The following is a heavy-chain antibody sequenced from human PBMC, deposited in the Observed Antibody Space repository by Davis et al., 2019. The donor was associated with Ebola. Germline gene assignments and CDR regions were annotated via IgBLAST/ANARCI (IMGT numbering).Heavy chain of an antibody. CDR1: GGTFSSYT. V-gene: IGHV1-69*13. CDR3: ASDYDPTYYYYGMDV. J-gene: IGHJ6*02. D-gene: IGHD5-12*01. Sequence: SVKVSCTASGGTFSSYTISWVRQAPGQGLEWMGGIIPIFGTANYAQKFQGRVTITADESTSTAYMELSSLRSEDTAVYYCASDYDPTYYYYGMDVWGQGTTVTVSS. CDR2: IIPIFGTA.